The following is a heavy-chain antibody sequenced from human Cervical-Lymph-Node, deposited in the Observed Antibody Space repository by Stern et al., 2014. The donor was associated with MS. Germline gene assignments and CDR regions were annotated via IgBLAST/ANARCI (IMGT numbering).Heavy chain of an antibody. CDR3: ARQRMTTVTALDY. Sequence: QITLKESGPALVKPTQTLTLTCTFSGFSLSTSGMCVSWIRQPPGKALEWLALSDWDDDKSYNTSLKTRLTISKDTSKNQVVLTMTNMDPVDTATYYCARQRMTTVTALDYWGQGTLVTVSS. CDR1: GFSLSTSGMC. D-gene: IGHD4-17*01. CDR2: SDWDDDK. J-gene: IGHJ4*02. V-gene: IGHV2-70*01.